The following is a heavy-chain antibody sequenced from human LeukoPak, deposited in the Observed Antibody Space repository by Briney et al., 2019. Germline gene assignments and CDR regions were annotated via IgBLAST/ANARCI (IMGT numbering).Heavy chain of an antibody. CDR2: IDSRGNTI. Sequence: PGGSLRLSCAASGFTFSSYEMTWVRQAPGKGLEWVAHIDSRGNTIYYAVSVKGRFTVSRDNAKISLFLQMNSLRADDTAVYYCGRVSRATGYYYVEFWGQGTLVTVSS. CDR1: GFTFSSYE. D-gene: IGHD3-9*01. V-gene: IGHV3-48*03. J-gene: IGHJ4*02. CDR3: GRVSRATGYYYVEF.